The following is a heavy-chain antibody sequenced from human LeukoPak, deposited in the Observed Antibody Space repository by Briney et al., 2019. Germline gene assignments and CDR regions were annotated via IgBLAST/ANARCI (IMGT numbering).Heavy chain of an antibody. Sequence: PGGSLRLSCAASGFTFSNYWMHWVRQAPGKGLVWVSRVKSDGSNPSYADSVKGRFTISRDNAENMLYLQMNTLGAEDTAVYYCARDIVSGSGSLDYWGQGTLVTVSS. V-gene: IGHV3-74*01. CDR1: GFTFSNYW. D-gene: IGHD3-10*01. CDR3: ARDIVSGSGSLDY. J-gene: IGHJ4*02. CDR2: VKSDGSNP.